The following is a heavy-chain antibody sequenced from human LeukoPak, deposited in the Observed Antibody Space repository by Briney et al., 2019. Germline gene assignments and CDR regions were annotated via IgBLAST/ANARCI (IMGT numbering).Heavy chain of an antibody. D-gene: IGHD6-19*01. CDR2: ISGSGGST. Sequence: PGGSLRLSCAASGFTFDDYGMSWVRQAPGKGLEWVSAISGSGGSTYYADSVKGRFTISRDNSKNTLYLQMNSLRAEDTAVYYCAKSALGSVAAPKDYWGQGTLVTVSS. V-gene: IGHV3-23*01. CDR1: GFTFDDYG. J-gene: IGHJ4*02. CDR3: AKSALGSVAAPKDY.